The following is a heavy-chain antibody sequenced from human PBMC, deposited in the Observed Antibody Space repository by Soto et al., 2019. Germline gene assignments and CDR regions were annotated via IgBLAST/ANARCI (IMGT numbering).Heavy chain of an antibody. J-gene: IGHJ4*02. Sequence: QVQLVESGGGVVQPGRSLRLSCAASGFTFSSYGMHWVRQAPGKGLEWVAVIWYDGSNKYYADSVKGRFTISRDNSKNPLYLQMNSLRAEDTAVYYCARDLKYSSGCDYWGQGTLVTVSS. CDR3: ARDLKYSSGCDY. V-gene: IGHV3-33*01. CDR1: GFTFSSYG. D-gene: IGHD6-19*01. CDR2: IWYDGSNK.